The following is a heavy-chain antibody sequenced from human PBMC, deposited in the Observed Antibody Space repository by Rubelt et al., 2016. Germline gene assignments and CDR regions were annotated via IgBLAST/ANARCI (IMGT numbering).Heavy chain of an antibody. V-gene: IGHV4-34*01. D-gene: IGHD2-2*01. Sequence: QVQLQQWGAGLLKPSETLSLTCAVYGGSFSVYYWSWIRQPPGTGLEWIGEINHSGRTNYNPSLQSRVTISVDTSKDQFSLKLTSVTAEDTAVYYCARETPAARGLFEPWGHGTLVTVSS. CDR3: ARETPAARGLFEP. CDR1: GGSFSVYY. CDR2: INHSGRT. J-gene: IGHJ5*02.